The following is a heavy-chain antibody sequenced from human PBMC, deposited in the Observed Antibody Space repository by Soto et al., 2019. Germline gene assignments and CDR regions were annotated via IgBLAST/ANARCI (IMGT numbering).Heavy chain of an antibody. J-gene: IGHJ4*02. D-gene: IGHD6-19*01. V-gene: IGHV4-61*01. CDR3: ARGAMTGFRSGWYLDH. CDR2: IFYSGRT. Sequence: SETLSLTCNVSAGFVTTGSNYWRWIRQSPGKEPEWLGYIFYSGRTNYSAALRSRITISVDTSKNQFSLTLRSVTAADAAVYYCARGAMTGFRSGWYLDHWGRGSLVT. CDR1: AGFVTTGSNY.